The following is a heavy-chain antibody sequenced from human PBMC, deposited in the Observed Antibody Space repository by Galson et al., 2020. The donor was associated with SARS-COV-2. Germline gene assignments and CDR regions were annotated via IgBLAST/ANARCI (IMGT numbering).Heavy chain of an antibody. CDR3: AIVVYTAMAVDY. J-gene: IGHJ4*02. CDR2: ISYDGSNK. D-gene: IGHD5-18*01. Sequence: GGSLRLSCAASGFTFSSYAMHWVRQAPGKGLEWVAVISYDGSNKYYADSVKGRFTISRDNSKNTLYLQMNSLRAEDTAVYYCAIVVYTAMAVDYWGQGALVSVCS. CDR1: GFTFSSYA. V-gene: IGHV3-30*01.